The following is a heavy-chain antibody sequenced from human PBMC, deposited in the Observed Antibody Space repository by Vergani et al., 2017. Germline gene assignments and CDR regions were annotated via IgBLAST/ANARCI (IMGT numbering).Heavy chain of an antibody. Sequence: QVQLVESGGGVVQPGRSLRLSCAASGFTFGSYAMHWVRQAPGKGLEWVAVISYDGSNKYYADSVKGRFTISRDNSKNTLYLQMNSLRAEDTAVYYCARDGNYCSSTSCYTGFYYYYYMDVWGKGTTVTVSS. CDR2: ISYDGSNK. CDR3: ARDGNYCSSTSCYTGFYYYYYMDV. V-gene: IGHV3-30-3*01. D-gene: IGHD2-2*02. J-gene: IGHJ6*03. CDR1: GFTFGSYA.